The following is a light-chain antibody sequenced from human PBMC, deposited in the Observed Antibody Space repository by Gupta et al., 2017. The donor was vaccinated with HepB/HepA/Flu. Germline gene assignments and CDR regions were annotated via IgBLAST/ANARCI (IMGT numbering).Light chain of an antibody. J-gene: IGKJ2*01. CDR2: AAS. V-gene: IGKV1-39*01. CDR1: QNISRS. CDR3: QQRVSTPLT. Sequence: DIQMTPSPSSLSASVGDRVTITCRASQNISRSLNWYQQKPVKAPNLLIYAASNGQSGVPSRFSGSGSGTDFTLTISSLQPEDFATYYCQQRVSTPLTFGQGSKLQIK.